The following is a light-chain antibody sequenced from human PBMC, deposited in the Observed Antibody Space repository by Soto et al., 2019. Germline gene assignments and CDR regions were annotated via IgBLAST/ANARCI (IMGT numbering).Light chain of an antibody. CDR1: SSDVGGYNY. J-gene: IGLJ1*01. Sequence: SVLTQPASVSGSPGQSITISCTGTSSDVGGYNYVSWYQQHPGKAPKLMIYGVSNRPSGVSNRFSGSKSGNTASLTISGLQAEDEADYYCSSYTSSGTLYVFGTGTKLTVL. CDR3: SSYTSSGTLYV. CDR2: GVS. V-gene: IGLV2-14*01.